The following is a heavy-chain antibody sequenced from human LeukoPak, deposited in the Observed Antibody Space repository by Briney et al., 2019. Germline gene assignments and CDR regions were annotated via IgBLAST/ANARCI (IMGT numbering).Heavy chain of an antibody. D-gene: IGHD5-12*01. V-gene: IGHV4-34*01. CDR1: DGSFSNYY. J-gene: IGHJ4*02. Sequence: SETLSLTCAVYDGSFSNYYWSWIRQPPGKGLEWIGEINHSGSTNYDPSLKSRVTISVGTSKNQFSLKLSSVTAADTAVYYCARDAIYGGYLGYWGQGTLVTVSS. CDR2: INHSGST. CDR3: ARDAIYGGYLGY.